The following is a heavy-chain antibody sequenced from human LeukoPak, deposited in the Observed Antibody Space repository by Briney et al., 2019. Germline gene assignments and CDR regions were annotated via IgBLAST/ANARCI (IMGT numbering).Heavy chain of an antibody. CDR3: ARVSGDYGGNSVPDY. CDR1: GGSISSYY. Sequence: SETLSLTCTVSGGSISSYYWSWIRQPPGKGLEWIGYIYYSGSTNYNPSLKSRVTISVDTSKNQFSLKLSSVTAADTAVYYCARVSGDYGGNSVPDYWGQGTLVTVSS. CDR2: IYYSGST. D-gene: IGHD4-23*01. J-gene: IGHJ4*02. V-gene: IGHV4-59*12.